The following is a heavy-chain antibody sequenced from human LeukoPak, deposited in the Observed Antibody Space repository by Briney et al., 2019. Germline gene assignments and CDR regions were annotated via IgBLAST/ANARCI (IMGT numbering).Heavy chain of an antibody. D-gene: IGHD6-13*01. CDR1: GGSISSYY. V-gene: IGHV4-59*01. Sequence: SETLSLTCTVSGGSISSYYWSWLRQPPGKGLEWIGYIYYSGSTNYNPSLKSRVTISVDTSKNQFSLKLSSVTAADTAVYYCARGPGIAAAYDYWGQGTLVTVSS. J-gene: IGHJ4*02. CDR2: IYYSGST. CDR3: ARGPGIAAAYDY.